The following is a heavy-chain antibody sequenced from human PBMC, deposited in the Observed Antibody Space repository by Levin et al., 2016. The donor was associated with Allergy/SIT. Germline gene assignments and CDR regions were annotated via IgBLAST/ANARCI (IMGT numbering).Heavy chain of an antibody. CDR2: ISSSSSYI. CDR3: ARVGQLIDY. V-gene: IGHV3-21*01. Sequence: GESLKISCAASGFTFSSYSVNWVRQAPGKGLEWVSSISSSSSYIYYADSVKGRFTISRDNAKNSLYLQMNSLRAEDTAVYYCARVGQLIDYWGQGTLVTVSS. J-gene: IGHJ4*02. D-gene: IGHD5-18*01. CDR1: GFTFSSYS.